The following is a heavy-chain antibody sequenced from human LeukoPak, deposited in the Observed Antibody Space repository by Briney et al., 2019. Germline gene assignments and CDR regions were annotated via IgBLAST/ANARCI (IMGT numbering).Heavy chain of an antibody. CDR1: GFTFSSYG. Sequence: PGGSLRLSCAASGFTFSSYGMHWVRQAPGKGLEWVAVIWYDGSNKYYADSVKGRFTISRDNPKNTLYLQMNSLRAEDTAVYYCARGGLRYFDWLLIWDYWGQGTLVTVSS. J-gene: IGHJ4*02. V-gene: IGHV3-33*01. CDR2: IWYDGSNK. D-gene: IGHD3-9*01. CDR3: ARGGLRYFDWLLIWDY.